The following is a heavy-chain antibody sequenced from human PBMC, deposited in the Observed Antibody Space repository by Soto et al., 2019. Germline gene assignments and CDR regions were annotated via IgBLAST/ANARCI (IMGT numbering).Heavy chain of an antibody. D-gene: IGHD6-19*01. Sequence: PVGSLRLSCAASGFTFSSYAMSWVRQAPGKGLEWVSAISGSGGSTYYADSVKGRFTISRDNSKNTLYLQMNSLRAEDTAVYYCAKAPFRQWLAHYYFAYWGQGTLVTVSS. CDR1: GFTFSSYA. CDR3: AKAPFRQWLAHYYFAY. J-gene: IGHJ4*02. CDR2: ISGSGGST. V-gene: IGHV3-23*01.